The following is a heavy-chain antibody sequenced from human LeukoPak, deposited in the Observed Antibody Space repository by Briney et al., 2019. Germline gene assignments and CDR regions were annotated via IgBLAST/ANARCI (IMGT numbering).Heavy chain of an antibody. CDR3: TRDAGTT. V-gene: IGHV3-23*03. CDR1: GFTFSSYA. Sequence: GGSLRLSCAASGFTFSSYAMSWVRQAPGKGLEWVSVIYGDGSSYYADSVKGRFTISRDNSKNTLYLQMNSLRAGDTAVYYCTRDAGTTRGQGTLVTVSS. D-gene: IGHD1-1*01. CDR2: IYGDGSS. J-gene: IGHJ1*01.